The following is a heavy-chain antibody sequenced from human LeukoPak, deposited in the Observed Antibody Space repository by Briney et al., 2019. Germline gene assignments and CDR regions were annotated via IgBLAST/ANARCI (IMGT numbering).Heavy chain of an antibody. J-gene: IGHJ6*02. Sequence: GGSLRLSCAASGFTFSSYSVNWVRQAPGKGLEWVSSISSSSSYIYYADSVKGRFTISRDNAKNSLYLQMNSLRAEDTAVYYCARDHPGDLMAEGRYGMDVWGQGTTVTVSS. D-gene: IGHD4-17*01. V-gene: IGHV3-21*01. CDR3: ARDHPGDLMAEGRYGMDV. CDR1: GFTFSSYS. CDR2: ISSSSSYI.